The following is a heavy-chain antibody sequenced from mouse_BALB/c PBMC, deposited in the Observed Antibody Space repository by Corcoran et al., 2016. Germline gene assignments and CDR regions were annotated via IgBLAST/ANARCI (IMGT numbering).Heavy chain of an antibody. CDR3: ARDWDGYFDV. D-gene: IGHD4-1*01. Sequence: EVQLQQSGPELVKPGASVKMSCKASGYTFTDYYMKWVKQRHGKSLEWIGDITPNNGGTSYNQKFKGKATLTVDKSSSTAYMQLNSLTSEDSAVYYCARDWDGYFDVWGAGTTVTVSP. V-gene: IGHV1-26*01. CDR2: ITPNNGGT. CDR1: GYTFTDYY. J-gene: IGHJ1*01.